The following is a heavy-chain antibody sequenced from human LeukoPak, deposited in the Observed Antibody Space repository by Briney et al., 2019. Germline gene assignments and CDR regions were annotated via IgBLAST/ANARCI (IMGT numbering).Heavy chain of an antibody. D-gene: IGHD1-26*01. J-gene: IGHJ3*02. V-gene: IGHV3-73*01. CDR2: IRSKANSYAT. CDR3: TRPIVGATVFDI. CDR1: GFTFSGSA. Sequence: GGSLRLSCAASGFTFSGSAMHWVRQASGKGLEWVGRIRSKANSYATAYAASVKGRFTISREDSKNTAYLQMNSLKTEDTTVYYCTRPIVGATVFDIWGPGTMVTVSS.